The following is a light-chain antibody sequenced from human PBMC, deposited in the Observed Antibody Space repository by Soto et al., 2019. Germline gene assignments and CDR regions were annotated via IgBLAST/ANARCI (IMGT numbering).Light chain of an antibody. V-gene: IGLV2-23*02. J-gene: IGLJ3*02. CDR3: CSSVGGPNWV. Sequence: QSALTQPASVSGSPGQSIAISCTGTSSDVGSYDRVSWYQQHPGIAPTLMIYEVNKRPSGVSNRFSGSKSGNTASLTISGLQAEDEADYYCCSSVGGPNWVFGGGTKLTVL. CDR2: EVN. CDR1: SSDVGSYDR.